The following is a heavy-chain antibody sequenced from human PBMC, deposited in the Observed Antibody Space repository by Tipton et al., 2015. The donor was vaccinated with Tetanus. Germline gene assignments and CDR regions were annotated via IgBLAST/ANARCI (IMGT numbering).Heavy chain of an antibody. Sequence: TLSLTCTVSRGPISSYYWSWIRQPAGKGLEWIGHISNGNPDYTPSLKSRLTLSADTSKNELSLKLQSVTAADAAVYFCARVSRRNFYFDYWGPGAQVTVSS. CDR2: ISNGNP. V-gene: IGHV4-4*07. J-gene: IGHJ4*02. CDR3: ARVSRRNFYFDY. CDR1: RGPISSYY. D-gene: IGHD2/OR15-2a*01.